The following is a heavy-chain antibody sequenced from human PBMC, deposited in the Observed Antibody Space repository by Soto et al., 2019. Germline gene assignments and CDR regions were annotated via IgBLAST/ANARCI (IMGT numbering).Heavy chain of an antibody. D-gene: IGHD2-2*02. V-gene: IGHV3-33*01. CDR2: IWHDGSEI. Sequence: GGSLRLSCVVPGSIFIGYGMHWVRQAPGKGLEWVAVIWHDGSEIYYADSVKGRFTISRDNAKNTLYLQMNSLRAEDTAVYYCARVQPYTLQAFDIWGQGTMVTVSS. J-gene: IGHJ3*02. CDR3: ARVQPYTLQAFDI. CDR1: GSIFIGYG.